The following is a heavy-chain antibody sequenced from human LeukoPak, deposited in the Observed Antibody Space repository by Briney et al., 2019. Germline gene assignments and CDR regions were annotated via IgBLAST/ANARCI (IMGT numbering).Heavy chain of an antibody. D-gene: IGHD6-19*01. Sequence: GGSLRLSCAAFGFTFSSYEMNWVRQAPGKGLEWVSYISSSGSTIYYADSVKGRFTISGDNAKNSLYLQMNSLSAEDTAVYYCARGRVAVAGIFYWGQGTLVTVSS. CDR2: ISSSGSTI. CDR3: ARGRVAVAGIFY. J-gene: IGHJ4*02. V-gene: IGHV3-48*03. CDR1: GFTFSSYE.